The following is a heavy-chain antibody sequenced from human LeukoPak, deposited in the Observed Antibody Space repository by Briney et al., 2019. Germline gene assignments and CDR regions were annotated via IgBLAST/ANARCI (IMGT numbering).Heavy chain of an antibody. CDR1: GYSFSSYW. Sequence: GEALKIFFRGSGYSFSSYWIDRVRPVPGEGLEWRGIIYPGDSDTKYSTFFQGPVTISADKSTSTAYLQWSRPKASGTATYFCARPSFSGSYHYGMDVWGEGTTVTVS. D-gene: IGHD3-10*01. V-gene: IGHV5-51*01. J-gene: IGHJ6*02. CDR3: ARPSFSGSYHYGMDV. CDR2: IYPGDSDT.